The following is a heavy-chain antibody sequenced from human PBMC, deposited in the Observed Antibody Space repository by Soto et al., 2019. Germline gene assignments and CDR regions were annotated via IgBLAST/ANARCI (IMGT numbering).Heavy chain of an antibody. CDR3: AKDRDYAIYYYYRDV. D-gene: IGHD4-17*01. Sequence: EVQLLESGGGLVQPGGSLRLSCAASGFTFSSYSMTWVRQAPGKGLEWVSSISGSVTSPFYADSVKGRFTISRDNSRNTLYLQMNSLRAEDTAVYYCAKDRDYAIYYYYRDVWGKGTTVTVSS. V-gene: IGHV3-23*01. CDR2: ISGSVTSP. J-gene: IGHJ6*03. CDR1: GFTFSSYS.